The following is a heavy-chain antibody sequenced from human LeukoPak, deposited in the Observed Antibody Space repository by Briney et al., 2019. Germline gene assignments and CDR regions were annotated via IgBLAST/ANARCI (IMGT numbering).Heavy chain of an antibody. Sequence: ASVKVSCKASGYTFTGYYMHWVRQAPGQGLEWMGRINPNSGGTNYAQKFQGRVTMTRDTSISTAYMELSRMRSDDTAVYYCARGSGSYSDFDYWGQGTPVTVSS. V-gene: IGHV1-2*06. CDR2: INPNSGGT. CDR1: GYTFTGYY. CDR3: ARGSGSYSDFDY. D-gene: IGHD3-10*01. J-gene: IGHJ4*02.